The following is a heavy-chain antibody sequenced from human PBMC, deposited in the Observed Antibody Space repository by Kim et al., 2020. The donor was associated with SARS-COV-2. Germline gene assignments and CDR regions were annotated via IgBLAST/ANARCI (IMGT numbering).Heavy chain of an antibody. V-gene: IGHV3-21*01. J-gene: IGHJ4*02. CDR3: ARGYYDFSDFDY. CDR2: ISSSSSYI. D-gene: IGHD3-3*01. CDR1: GFTFSSYS. Sequence: GGSLLLSFASSGFTFSSYSMNWVRQAPGKGLEWVSSISSSSSYIYYADSVKGRFTISRDNAKNSLYLQMNSLRAEDTAVYYCARGYYDFSDFDYWGQGTLVTVSS.